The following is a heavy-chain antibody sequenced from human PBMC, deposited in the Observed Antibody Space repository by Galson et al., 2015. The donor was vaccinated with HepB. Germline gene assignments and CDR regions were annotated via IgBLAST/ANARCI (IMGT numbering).Heavy chain of an antibody. J-gene: IGHJ6*02. V-gene: IGHV3-48*03. CDR1: GFTFTIYE. CDR2: IDTGNSAI. Sequence: SLRLSCAASGFTFTIYEMNWVRQAPGKGLEWISFIDTGNSAIYYADSVKGRFTISRDNANNSLYLQMNSLTAEDTAVYYCARELWLDPYQYCGMDVWGQGTTVTVSS. D-gene: IGHD6-19*01. CDR3: ARELWLDPYQYCGMDV.